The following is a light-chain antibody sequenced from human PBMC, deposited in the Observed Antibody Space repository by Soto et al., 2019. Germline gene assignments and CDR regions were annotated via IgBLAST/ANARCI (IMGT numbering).Light chain of an antibody. CDR3: QQYGGSPIT. CDR2: GAS. J-gene: IGKJ5*01. CDR1: QSVTTRF. Sequence: IVLTQSPGTLSLSPGERVTLSCRASQSVTTRFAWYQHKPGQAPTLLMSGASNRASGVPVRFSGSGSGTDFTLTITSLEPEDFALYYCQQYGGSPITFGLGTRLEIK. V-gene: IGKV3-20*01.